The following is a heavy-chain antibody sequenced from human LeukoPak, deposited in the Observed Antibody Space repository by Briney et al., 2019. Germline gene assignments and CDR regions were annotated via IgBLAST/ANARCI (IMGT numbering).Heavy chain of an antibody. J-gene: IGHJ3*02. CDR1: GGSFSGYY. CDR2: INHSGST. CDR3: ARARDGYSRMAFDI. D-gene: IGHD5-24*01. Sequence: SETLSLTCAVYGGSFSGYYWSWIRQPPGKGLEWIGEINHSGSTNYNPSLKSRVTISVDTSKNQFSLKLSSVTAADTAVYYCARARDGYSRMAFDIWGQGTMVTVSS. V-gene: IGHV4-34*01.